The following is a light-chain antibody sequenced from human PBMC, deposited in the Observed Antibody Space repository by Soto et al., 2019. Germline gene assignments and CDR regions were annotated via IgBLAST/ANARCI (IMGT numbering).Light chain of an antibody. V-gene: IGKV3-20*01. CDR1: QSVSSSY. CDR2: GAS. J-gene: IGKJ4*01. Sequence: EIVLTQSPGTLSLSPGERATLSCRASQSVSSSYLAWYQQKPGQAPRLLIYGASSRATGIPDRFSGSGSGTDFTLPISRREAEDFAVYYCQQYASSPLTVGGGTKGDI. CDR3: QQYASSPLT.